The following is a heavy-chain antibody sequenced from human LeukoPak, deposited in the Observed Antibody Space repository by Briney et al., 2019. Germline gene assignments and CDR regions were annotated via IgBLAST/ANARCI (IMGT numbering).Heavy chain of an antibody. CDR3: ATRYCGGDCYSAPLY. CDR2: ISGSGGST. J-gene: IGHJ4*02. D-gene: IGHD2-21*02. V-gene: IGHV3-23*01. CDR1: GFTFSGYG. Sequence: GGSLRLSCAASGFTFSGYGMSWVRQAPGKGLEWVSAISGSGGSTYYADSVKGRFTISRDNSKNTLYLQMNSLRAEDTAVYYCATRYCGGDCYSAPLYWGQGTLVTVSS.